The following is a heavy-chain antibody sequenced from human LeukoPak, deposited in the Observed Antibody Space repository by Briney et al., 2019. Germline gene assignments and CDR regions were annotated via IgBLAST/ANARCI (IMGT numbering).Heavy chain of an antibody. CDR3: AKGSCSSTSCYITEY. CDR2: ISWNSGSI. D-gene: IGHD2-2*02. J-gene: IGHJ4*02. Sequence: PGGSLRLSCAASGFTFDDYAMHWVRQAPGKGLEWVSGISWNSGSIGYADSVKGRFTISRDNAKNSLDRQMSSLRAEDTALYYCAKGSCSSTSCYITEYWGQGTLVTVSS. CDR1: GFTFDDYA. V-gene: IGHV3-9*01.